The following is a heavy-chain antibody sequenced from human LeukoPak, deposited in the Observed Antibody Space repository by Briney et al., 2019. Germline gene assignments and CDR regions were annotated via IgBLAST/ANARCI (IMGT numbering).Heavy chain of an antibody. D-gene: IGHD3-3*01. CDR2: IIPILGIA. V-gene: IGHV1-69*02. J-gene: IGHJ4*02. CDR3: ARAIDDFWSGYPDY. Sequence: SVKVSCKASGGTFSSYTISWVRQAPGQGLEWMGRIIPILGIANYAQKFQGRVTITADKSTSTAYMELSSLRSEDTAVYYCARAIDDFWSGYPDYWGQGTLVTVSS. CDR1: GGTFSSYT.